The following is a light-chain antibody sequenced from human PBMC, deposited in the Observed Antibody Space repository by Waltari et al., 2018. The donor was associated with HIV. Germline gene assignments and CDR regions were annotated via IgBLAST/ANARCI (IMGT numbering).Light chain of an antibody. J-gene: IGKJ2*01. CDR2: WAS. CDR1: QNVLNLPSDKSS. V-gene: IGKV4-1*01. CDR3: QQYYSPPHT. Sequence: DIVMTQSPDSLAVSLGERATINCKSSQNVLNLPSDKSSLAWYQQKPGQPPKLLIYWASTRDSGVPDRFSGGGSGADFTLTISSLQAEDVAVYYCQQYYSPPHTFGQGTKLEI.